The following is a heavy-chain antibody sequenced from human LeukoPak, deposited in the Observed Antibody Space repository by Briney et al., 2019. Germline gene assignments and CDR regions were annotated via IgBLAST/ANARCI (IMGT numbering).Heavy chain of an antibody. V-gene: IGHV3-23*01. CDR2: ISASGAMT. CDR3: AKDRSIGTYYTFDH. Sequence: GGSLRLSCAASGFSFNNYAMTWVRQAPGKGLELVSSISASGAMTYYADSVKGRFTVSRDNSKNNLYLQMSRLTAADTAVYYCAKDRSIGTYYTFDHWGQGTLVTVSS. D-gene: IGHD1-26*01. J-gene: IGHJ4*02. CDR1: GFSFNNYA.